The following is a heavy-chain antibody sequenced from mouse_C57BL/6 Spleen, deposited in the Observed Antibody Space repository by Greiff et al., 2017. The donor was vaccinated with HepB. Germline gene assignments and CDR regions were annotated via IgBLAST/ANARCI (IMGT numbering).Heavy chain of an antibody. V-gene: IGHV1-26*01. Sequence: VQLQQSGPELVKPGASVKISCKASGYTFTDYYMNWVKQSHGKSLEWIGDINPNNGGTSYNQKFKGKATLTVDKSSSTAYMELRSLTSEDSAVYYCAKSYELDFDYWGQGTTLTVSS. CDR3: AKSYELDFDY. CDR1: GYTFTDYY. CDR2: INPNNGGT. J-gene: IGHJ2*01. D-gene: IGHD1-1*01.